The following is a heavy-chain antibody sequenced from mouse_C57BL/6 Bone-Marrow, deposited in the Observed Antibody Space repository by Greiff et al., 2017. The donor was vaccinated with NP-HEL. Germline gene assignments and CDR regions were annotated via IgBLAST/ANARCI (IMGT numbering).Heavy chain of an antibody. D-gene: IGHD1-1*01. CDR3: ARHDYYGSSSFAY. V-gene: IGHV2-6-1*01. CDR2: IWSDGST. J-gene: IGHJ3*01. CDR1: GFSLTSYG. Sequence: VKLEESGPGLVAPSQSLSITCTVSGFSLTSYGVHWVRQPPGKGLEWLVVIWSDGSTTYNSALKSRLSISKDNSKRQVFLKMNSLQTDDTAMYYCARHDYYGSSSFAYWGQGPLVTVSA.